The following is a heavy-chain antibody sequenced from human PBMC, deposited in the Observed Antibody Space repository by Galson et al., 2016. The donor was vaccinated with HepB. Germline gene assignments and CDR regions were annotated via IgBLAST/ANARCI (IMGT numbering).Heavy chain of an antibody. Sequence: SLRLSCAASGFTFSSSPMSWVRQAPGKGLEWVSSITGSGDSTYYAESVKGRFTISRDNSKNPLFLQMNSLRAEDTAVYYCARDPAGHQWGQGTLVSVSS. CDR1: GFTFSSSP. V-gene: IGHV3-23*01. J-gene: IGHJ4*02. CDR3: ARDPAGHQ. D-gene: IGHD2-2*01. CDR2: ITGSGDST.